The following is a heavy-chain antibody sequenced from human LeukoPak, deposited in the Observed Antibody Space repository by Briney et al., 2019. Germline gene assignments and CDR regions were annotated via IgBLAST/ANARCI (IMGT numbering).Heavy chain of an antibody. CDR3: ARGPGYSHAFDI. V-gene: IGHV3-53*01. D-gene: IGHD5-18*01. CDR1: GFTFSSYS. Sequence: GGSLRLSCAASGFTFSSYSMNWVRQAPGKGLEWVSVIYSGGSTYYADSVKGRFTISRDNSKNTLYLQMNSLRAEDTAVYYCARGPGYSHAFDIWGQGTMVTVSS. CDR2: IYSGGST. J-gene: IGHJ3*02.